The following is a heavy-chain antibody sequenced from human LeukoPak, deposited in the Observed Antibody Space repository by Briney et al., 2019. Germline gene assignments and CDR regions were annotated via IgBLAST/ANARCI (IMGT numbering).Heavy chain of an antibody. J-gene: IGHJ4*02. V-gene: IGHV4-59*01. CDR3: ARGNAN. CDR2: ISYSGST. CDR1: GGSINSYY. Sequence: SETLSLTCTVSGGSINSYYGSWIRQPPGKGLEWIGYISYSGSTNYNPSLKSRVTISVDTSKNLFFLELTSVTAADAALYYCARGNANWGQGTLVTVSS.